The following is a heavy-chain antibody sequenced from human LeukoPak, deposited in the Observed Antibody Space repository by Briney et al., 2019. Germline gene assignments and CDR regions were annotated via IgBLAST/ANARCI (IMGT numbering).Heavy chain of an antibody. CDR3: VRDDPGDY. V-gene: IGHV3-48*03. J-gene: IGHJ4*02. Sequence: GGSLRLACAASGFTFNNYEMNWVRQAPGKGLEWVAYINSPGTTIFYADSVKGRFTISRDNARNSLSLQMNSLRAEDTAIYYCVRDDPGDYWGQGTLLTVSS. CDR2: INSPGTTI. CDR1: GFTFNNYE.